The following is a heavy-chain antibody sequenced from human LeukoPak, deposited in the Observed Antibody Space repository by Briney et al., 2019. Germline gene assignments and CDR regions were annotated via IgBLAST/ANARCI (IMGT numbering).Heavy chain of an antibody. CDR3: ASKPHNSQDTAIDY. Sequence: GASVKVSCKASGGTFSSYAISWVRQAPGQGLEWMGGIIPIFGTANYAQKFQGRVTMTRNTSISTAYMELSSLRSEDTAVYYCASKPHNSQDTAIDYWGQGTLVTVSS. J-gene: IGHJ4*02. V-gene: IGHV1-69*05. CDR1: GGTFSSYA. CDR2: IIPIFGTA. D-gene: IGHD1-1*01.